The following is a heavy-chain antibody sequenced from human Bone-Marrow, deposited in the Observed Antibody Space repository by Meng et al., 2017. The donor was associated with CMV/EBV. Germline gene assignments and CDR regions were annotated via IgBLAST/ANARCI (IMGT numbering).Heavy chain of an antibody. D-gene: IGHD3-3*01. CDR2: IRYDGSNK. Sequence: GGSLRLSCAASGFTFSSYGMHWVRQAPGKGLEWVAFIRYDGSNKYYVDSVKGRFTISRDNAKNSLYLQMNSLRAEDTAVYYCARGNYDPPRGYYYYYGMDVWGQGTTVTVSS. CDR1: GFTFSSYG. CDR3: ARGNYDPPRGYYYYYGMDV. J-gene: IGHJ6*02. V-gene: IGHV3-30*02.